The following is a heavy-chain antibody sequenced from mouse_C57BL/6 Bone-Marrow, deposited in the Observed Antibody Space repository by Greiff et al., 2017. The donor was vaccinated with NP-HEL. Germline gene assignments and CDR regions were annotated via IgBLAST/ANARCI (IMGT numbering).Heavy chain of an antibody. D-gene: IGHD2-4*01. J-gene: IGHJ2*01. CDR3: ARTYDYDVYYFDY. Sequence: EVQLVESGPGLVKPSQSLSLTCSVTGYSITSGYYWNWIRQFPGNKLEWMGYISYDGSNNYNPSLKNRISITRDTSKNQFFLKLNSVTTEDTATYYCARTYDYDVYYFDYWGQGTTLTVSS. CDR2: ISYDGSN. CDR1: GYSITSGYY. V-gene: IGHV3-6*01.